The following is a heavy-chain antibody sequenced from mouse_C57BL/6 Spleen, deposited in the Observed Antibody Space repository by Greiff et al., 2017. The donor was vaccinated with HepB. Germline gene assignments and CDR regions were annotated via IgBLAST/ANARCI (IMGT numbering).Heavy chain of an antibody. CDR2: IYPGSGNT. V-gene: IGHV1-76*01. Sequence: QVQLQQSGAELVRPGASVKLSCKASGYTFTDYYINWVKQRPGQGLEWIARIYPGSGNTYYNEKFKGKATLTAEKSSSTAYMQLSSLTSADAAVYFCARTGYSNYHAWFAYWGQGTLVTVSA. D-gene: IGHD2-5*01. CDR3: ARTGYSNYHAWFAY. J-gene: IGHJ3*01. CDR1: GYTFTDYY.